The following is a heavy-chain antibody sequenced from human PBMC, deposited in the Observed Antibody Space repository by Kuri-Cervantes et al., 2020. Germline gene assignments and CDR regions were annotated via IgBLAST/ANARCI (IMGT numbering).Heavy chain of an antibody. J-gene: IGHJ4*02. CDR1: GGSISSSSYY. CDR3: ARPTYSGSYYAPFDY. D-gene: IGHD1-26*01. V-gene: IGHV4-39*07. CDR2: IYYSGNT. Sequence: GSLRLSCTVSGGSISSSSYYWGWIRQPPGKGLECIGSIYYSGNTYYNPSLKSRVTISVDTSKNQFSLKLSSVTAADTAVYYCARPTYSGSYYAPFDYWGQGTLVTVSS.